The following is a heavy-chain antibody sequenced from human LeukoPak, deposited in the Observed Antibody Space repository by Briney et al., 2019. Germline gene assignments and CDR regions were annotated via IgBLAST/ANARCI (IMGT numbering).Heavy chain of an antibody. J-gene: IGHJ1*01. V-gene: IGHV1-69*13. D-gene: IGHD1-14*01. CDR2: IIPIFGTA. CDR1: GGTFSSYA. CDR3: ARGPPPAQYFQH. Sequence: GASVKVSCKASGGTFSSYAISWVRQAPGQGLEWMGGIIPIFGTANYAQKFQGRVTITADESTSTAYMELSSLRSEDTAVYYCARGPPPAQYFQHWGQGTLVTVSS.